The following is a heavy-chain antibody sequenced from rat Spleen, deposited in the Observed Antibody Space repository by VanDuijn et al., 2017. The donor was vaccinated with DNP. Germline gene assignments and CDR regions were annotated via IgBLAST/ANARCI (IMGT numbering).Heavy chain of an antibody. Sequence: AWVRQAPSKGLEWVASVNTGGGITYYRDSVKGRFIVSRDNAKNTLDLQMDSLRSEDTATYYCVRRGGKGLFSKWGQGTLVTVSS. CDR3: VRRGGKGLFSK. V-gene: IGHV5-25*01. D-gene: IGHD3-1*01. J-gene: IGHJ3*01. CDR2: VNTGGGIT.